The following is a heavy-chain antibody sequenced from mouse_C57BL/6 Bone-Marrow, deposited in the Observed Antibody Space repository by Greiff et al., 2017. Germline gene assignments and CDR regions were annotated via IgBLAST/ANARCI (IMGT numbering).Heavy chain of an antibody. D-gene: IGHD2-4*01. CDR1: GYTFTNYW. V-gene: IGHV1-64*01. CDR2: MHPNGGSP. J-gene: IGHJ4*01. CDR3: ARSYDYDDYTMDY. Sequence: QVQLKQPGAELVKPGASVKLSCKASGYTFTNYWMHWVKQRPGQGLEWIGMMHPNGGSPDYNEKFKSEATLSVDKSSRTAYMDLSSLTSEDSAVYYCARSYDYDDYTMDYWGQGTSVTVSS.